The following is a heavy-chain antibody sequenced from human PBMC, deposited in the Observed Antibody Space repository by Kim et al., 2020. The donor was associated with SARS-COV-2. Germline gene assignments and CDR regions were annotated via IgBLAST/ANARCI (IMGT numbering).Heavy chain of an antibody. V-gene: IGHV4-39*01. CDR1: GGSISSSSHY. CDR2: MYKSGST. Sequence: SETLSLTCTVSGGSISSSSHYWGWIRQPPGKGLEWIGSMYKSGSTYYNPSLKIRVTISVDTSKNQFSLKLSSVTAADTAVYYCARHRNDFVWGSYRYGFDYWGQGTLVTVSS. J-gene: IGHJ4*02. CDR3: ARHRNDFVWGSYRYGFDY. D-gene: IGHD3-16*02.